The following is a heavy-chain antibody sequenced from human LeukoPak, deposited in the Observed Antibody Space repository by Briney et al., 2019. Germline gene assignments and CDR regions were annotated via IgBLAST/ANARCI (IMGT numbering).Heavy chain of an antibody. D-gene: IGHD2-21*02. CDR3: ARDLRLAYCGGDCYSNYYYYYGMDV. CDR2: IYYSGST. Sequence: KSSETLSLTCTVSGGSISSGGYYWRWIRQHPGKGLEWIGYIYYSGSTYYNPSLKSRVTISVDTSKNQFSLKLSSVTAADTAVYYCARDLRLAYCGGDCYSNYYYYYGMDVWGQGTTVTVSS. J-gene: IGHJ6*02. V-gene: IGHV4-31*03. CDR1: GGSISSGGYY.